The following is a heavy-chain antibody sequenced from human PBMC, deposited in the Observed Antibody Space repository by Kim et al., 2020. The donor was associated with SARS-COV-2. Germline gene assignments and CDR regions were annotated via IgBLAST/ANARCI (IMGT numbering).Heavy chain of an antibody. Sequence: GGSLRLSCAASGFSFSTYGMHWVRQAPGKGLEWVALISSDGSKIYYADSVKGRFTISRDNSKNTLYLQMNSLRAEDTAVYYCAKISYSSTFYWGQGTLVTVSS. CDR1: GFSFSTYG. J-gene: IGHJ4*02. V-gene: IGHV3-30*18. D-gene: IGHD6-13*01. CDR2: ISSDGSKI. CDR3: AKISYSSTFY.